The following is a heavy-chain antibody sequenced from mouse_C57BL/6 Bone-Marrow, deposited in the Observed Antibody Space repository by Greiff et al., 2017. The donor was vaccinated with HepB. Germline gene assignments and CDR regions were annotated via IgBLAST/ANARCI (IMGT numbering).Heavy chain of an antibody. CDR3: ARLEDYDGSHYMDY. CDR2: ISNGGGST. CDR1: GFTFSDYY. J-gene: IGHJ4*01. V-gene: IGHV5-12*01. D-gene: IGHD2-4*01. Sequence: EVMLVESGGGLVQPGGSLKLSCAASGFTFSDYYMYWVRQTPEKRLEWVAYISNGGGSTYYPDTVKGRFTISRDNAKNTLYLQMSRLKSEDTAMYYCARLEDYDGSHYMDYWGQGTSVTVSS.